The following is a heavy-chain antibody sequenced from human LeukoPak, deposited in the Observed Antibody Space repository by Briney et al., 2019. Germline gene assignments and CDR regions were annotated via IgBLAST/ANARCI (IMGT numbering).Heavy chain of an antibody. CDR2: ISSSSSTI. CDR3: ARDYGSSWFDY. V-gene: IGHV3-48*01. CDR1: GFTFSSYS. D-gene: IGHD6-13*01. J-gene: IGHJ4*02. Sequence: GGSLRLSCAASGFTFSSYSMNWVRQAPGKGLEWVSYISSSSSTIYYADSVKGRFTISRDNAKNSLYLQMNSLRAEDTAVYYCARDYGSSWFDYRGQGTLVTVSS.